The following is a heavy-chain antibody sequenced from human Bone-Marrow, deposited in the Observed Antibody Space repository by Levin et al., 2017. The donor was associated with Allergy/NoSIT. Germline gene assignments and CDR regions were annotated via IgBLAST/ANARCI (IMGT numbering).Heavy chain of an antibody. CDR2: INHSGST. CDR3: ARAGRVTMVQGALDY. V-gene: IGHV4-34*01. J-gene: IGHJ4*02. CDR1: GGSFSGYY. D-gene: IGHD3-10*01. Sequence: SETLSLTCAVYGGSFSGYYWSWIRQPPGKGLEWIGEINHSGSTNYNPSLKSRVTISVDTSKNQFSLKLSSVTAADTAVYYCARAGRVTMVQGALDYWGQGTLVTVSS.